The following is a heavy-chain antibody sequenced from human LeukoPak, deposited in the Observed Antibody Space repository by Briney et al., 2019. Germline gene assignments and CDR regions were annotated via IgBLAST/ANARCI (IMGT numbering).Heavy chain of an antibody. CDR3: TKAQGYATSWSPFDY. J-gene: IGHJ4*02. D-gene: IGHD2-2*01. V-gene: IGHV3-30*02. CDR2: IRYDGSNK. CDR1: GFTFSSYG. Sequence: GGSLRLSCEASGFTFSSYGMHWVRQAPGKGLEWVAFIRYDGSNKYYADSVKGRFTISRAKNTLYLQMNSLRVEDTALYYCTKAQGYATSWSPFDYWGQGTLVTVSS.